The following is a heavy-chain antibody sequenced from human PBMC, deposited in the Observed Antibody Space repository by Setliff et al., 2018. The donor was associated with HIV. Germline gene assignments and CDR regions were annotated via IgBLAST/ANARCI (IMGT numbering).Heavy chain of an antibody. CDR3: ARVKSIKTTLVRLWPRFDL. CDR1: TESLTRYD. Sequence: PSETLSLTCAVYTESLTRYDWAWIRQSPEKGLEWIGEIDDSGSIIYNPSLQSRVTMSVDTSKNQFSLKVRSLTAADTGLYYCARVKSIKTTLVRLWPRFDLWGQGTQVTASS. V-gene: IGHV4-34*01. CDR2: IDDSGSI. J-gene: IGHJ5*02. D-gene: IGHD3-10*01.